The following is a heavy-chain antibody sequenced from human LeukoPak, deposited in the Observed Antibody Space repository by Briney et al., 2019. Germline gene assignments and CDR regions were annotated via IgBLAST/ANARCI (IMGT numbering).Heavy chain of an antibody. CDR3: ARDSSGWSALFDY. CDR2: ISAYNGNT. J-gene: IGHJ4*02. CDR1: GYTFTSYG. V-gene: IGHV1-18*01. D-gene: IGHD6-19*01. Sequence: GASVKVSCKASGYTFTSYGISWVRQAPGQGLEWMGWISAYNGNTNYAQKFQGRVTMTRDTSISTAYMELSRLRSDDTAVYYCARDSSGWSALFDYWGQGTLVTVSS.